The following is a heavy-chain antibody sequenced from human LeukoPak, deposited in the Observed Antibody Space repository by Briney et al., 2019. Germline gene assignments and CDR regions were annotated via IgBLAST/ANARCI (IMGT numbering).Heavy chain of an antibody. D-gene: IGHD3/OR15-3a*01. CDR2: ISSSGSTI. CDR3: ARIKSWTYFDY. J-gene: IGHJ4*02. CDR1: GFTFSSYE. V-gene: IGHV3-48*03. Sequence: GGSLRLSCAASGFTFSSYEMNWVRQAPGKGLEWVSYISSSGSTIYYADSVKGRFTISRDNAKNSLYLQMNSLRAEDTAVYYCARIKSWTYFDYWGQGTLVTVSS.